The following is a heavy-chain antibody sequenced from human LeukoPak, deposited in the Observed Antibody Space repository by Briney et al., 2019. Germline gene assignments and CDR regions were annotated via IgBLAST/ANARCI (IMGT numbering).Heavy chain of an antibody. CDR2: IYTSGST. D-gene: IGHD3-10*01. J-gene: IGHJ4*02. V-gene: IGHV4-4*07. CDR3: ARAPSSYGSGSYDDY. CDR1: GGSISSYY. Sequence: SETLSLTCTVSGGSISSYYWSWIRQPAGKGLEWIGRIYTSGSTNYNPSLKSRVTMSVDTSKNQFSLKLSSVTAADTAVYYCARAPSSYGSGSYDDYWGQGALVTVSS.